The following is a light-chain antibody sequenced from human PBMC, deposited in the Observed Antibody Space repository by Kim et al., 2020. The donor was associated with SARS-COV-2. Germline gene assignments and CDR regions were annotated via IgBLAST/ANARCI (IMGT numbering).Light chain of an antibody. Sequence: SGSVGDRVTITCRASQSISSWLAWYQQKPGKAPKLLIYKTSNLESGVPLRFSGSGSGTEFTLTISSLQPDDFATYYCHQYNGYPLTFGQGTKLEI. J-gene: IGKJ2*01. CDR2: KTS. CDR3: HQYNGYPLT. CDR1: QSISSW. V-gene: IGKV1-5*03.